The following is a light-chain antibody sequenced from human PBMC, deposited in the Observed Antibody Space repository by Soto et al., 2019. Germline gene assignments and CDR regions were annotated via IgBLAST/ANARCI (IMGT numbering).Light chain of an antibody. Sequence: DIVMTQSPDSLAVSLGERATINCKSSQSVFYNSNNKDYVAWYQQKPGQPPKLLIYWASTRESGVPDRFSGSGSGTDFTLTISSLQAEDVAVYYCQQYYSTPITFGQGTRVEI. CDR2: WAS. CDR3: QQYYSTPIT. V-gene: IGKV4-1*01. CDR1: QSVFYNSNNKDY. J-gene: IGKJ5*01.